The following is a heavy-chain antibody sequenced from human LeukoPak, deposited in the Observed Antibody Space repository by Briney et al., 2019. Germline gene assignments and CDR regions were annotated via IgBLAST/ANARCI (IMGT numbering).Heavy chain of an antibody. Sequence: ASVKVSCKASGGTFSSYAISWVRQAPGQGLEWMGGIIPILGTANYAQKFQGRVTITADESTSTAYMELSSLRSEDTAVYYCARAFDYGEYYFDYWGQGTLVTVSS. D-gene: IGHD4-17*01. J-gene: IGHJ4*02. CDR3: ARAFDYGEYYFDY. V-gene: IGHV1-69*13. CDR1: GGTFSSYA. CDR2: IIPILGTA.